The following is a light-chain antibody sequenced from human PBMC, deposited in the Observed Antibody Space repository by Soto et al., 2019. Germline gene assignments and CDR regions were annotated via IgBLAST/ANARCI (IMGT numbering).Light chain of an antibody. CDR2: GDN. CDR1: SSNIGSNS. V-gene: IGLV1-44*01. J-gene: IGLJ3*02. Sequence: QPVLTQPPSASGTPGQRLTISCSGSSSNIGSNSVYWYQHLPGTAPKLLVSGDNQRPAGVPDRFSGSKSGTSASLAISGLQSEDEADYYCATRDGSLHVWLFGGGTKVTVL. CDR3: ATRDGSLHVWL.